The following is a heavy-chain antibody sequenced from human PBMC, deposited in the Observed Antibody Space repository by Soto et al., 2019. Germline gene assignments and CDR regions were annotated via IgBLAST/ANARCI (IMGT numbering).Heavy chain of an antibody. CDR3: AREESGITTPSPAFDI. J-gene: IGHJ3*02. CDR1: GYTFTGYY. CDR2: INPNSGGT. D-gene: IGHD3-3*01. V-gene: IGHV1-2*04. Sequence: EASVKVSCKASGYTFTGYYMHWVRQAPGQGLEWMGWINPNSGGTNYAQKFQGWVTMTRDTSISTAYMELSRLRSDDTAVYYCAREESGITTPSPAFDIWGQGTMVTVSS.